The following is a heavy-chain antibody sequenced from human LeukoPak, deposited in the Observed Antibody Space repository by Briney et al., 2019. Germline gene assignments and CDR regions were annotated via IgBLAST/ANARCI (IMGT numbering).Heavy chain of an antibody. D-gene: IGHD3-16*01. CDR3: AKVRKGVGAFDL. CDR2: ISGSGGST. J-gene: IGHJ3*01. V-gene: IGHV3-23*01. Sequence: PGGSLRLSCAASGFTFSSYAMSWVRQAPGKGLEWASAISGSGGSTYYADSVKGRFTISRDNSKNTLYLQMNSLRAEDTAIYYCAKVRKGVGAFDLWGQGTMVTVSS. CDR1: GFTFSSYA.